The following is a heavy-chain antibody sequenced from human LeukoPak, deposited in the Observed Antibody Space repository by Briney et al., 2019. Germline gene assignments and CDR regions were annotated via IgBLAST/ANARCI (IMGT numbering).Heavy chain of an antibody. D-gene: IGHD2-21*01. V-gene: IGHV3-9*01. J-gene: IGHJ5*02. CDR1: GFTFDDYA. CDR3: AESKFPGLDKSEDWFDP. Sequence: GGSLRLSCAASGFTFDDYAMHWVRQAPWKGLEWVSGISWNSGSIGYADSVKGRFTISRDNAKNSLYLQMNSLRAEDTGLYYCAESKFPGLDKSEDWFDPWGQGTLVTVSS. CDR2: ISWNSGSI.